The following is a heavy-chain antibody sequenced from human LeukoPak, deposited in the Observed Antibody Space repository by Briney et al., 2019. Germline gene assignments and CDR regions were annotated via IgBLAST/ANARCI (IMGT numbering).Heavy chain of an antibody. CDR2: ISSNGGST. CDR3: AKGYCRGGSCHYYFDY. J-gene: IGHJ4*02. D-gene: IGHD2-15*01. Sequence: GGSLRLSCAASGFTFRSYAMHWVRQAPGKGLEYVSAISSNGGSTYYANSVKGRFTISRDNSKNTLYLQMGSLRAEDMAVYYCAKGYCRGGSCHYYFDYWGQGTLVTVSS. V-gene: IGHV3-64*01. CDR1: GFTFRSYA.